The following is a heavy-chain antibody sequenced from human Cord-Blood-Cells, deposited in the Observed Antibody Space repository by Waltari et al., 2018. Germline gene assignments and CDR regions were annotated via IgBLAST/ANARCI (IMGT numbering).Heavy chain of an antibody. Sequence: QLQLQESGPGLVKPSETLSLTCTVSGGSISSSSYYWGWIRQPPGKGLEWIGSIYYSGSTYYNPSLKSRVTISVDTSKNQFSLKRSSVTAADTAVYYCARLTIAVAGIDYWGQGTLVTVSS. CDR3: ARLTIAVAGIDY. CDR2: IYYSGST. CDR1: GGSISSSSYY. V-gene: IGHV4-39*01. D-gene: IGHD6-19*01. J-gene: IGHJ4*02.